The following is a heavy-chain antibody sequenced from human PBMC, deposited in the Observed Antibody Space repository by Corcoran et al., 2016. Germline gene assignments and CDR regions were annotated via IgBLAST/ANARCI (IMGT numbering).Heavy chain of an antibody. CDR1: GFILNNYH. D-gene: IGHD6-19*01. Sequence: QVQLVQSGAEVKRPGASVKVSCRASGFILNNYHIHWVRQAPGQGLEWMGIINISVLTTNYAQKFQGRVTMTRDTSTNTVYMELGSLTSEDTAVYVCASVFTSGWQDDLGGQGTRVTVSS. CDR2: INISVLTT. J-gene: IGHJ5*02. CDR3: ASVFTSGWQDDL. V-gene: IGHV1-46*02.